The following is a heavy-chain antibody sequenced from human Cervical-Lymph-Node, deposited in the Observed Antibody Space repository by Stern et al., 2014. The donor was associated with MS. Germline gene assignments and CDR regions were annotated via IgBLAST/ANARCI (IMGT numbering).Heavy chain of an antibody. D-gene: IGHD6-13*01. J-gene: IGHJ4*02. V-gene: IGHV2-5*02. Sequence: QITLEGSGPTLVKPTQTLTLTCTFSGFSFSTSGVGVGWIRQPPGKALEWLALIYWDDDKRCSPSLKNRLTITTDTSKNQVVLTMTNMDPVDTATYFCAHLSPAAGIFDFWGQGTLVTVSS. CDR1: GFSFSTSGVG. CDR3: AHLSPAAGIFDF. CDR2: IYWDDDK.